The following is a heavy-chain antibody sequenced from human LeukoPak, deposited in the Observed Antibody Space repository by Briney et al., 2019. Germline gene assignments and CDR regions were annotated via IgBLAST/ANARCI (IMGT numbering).Heavy chain of an antibody. Sequence: RTSETLSLTCAVYGGSFSDYFWSWIRQPPGKGLEWIGEISHSGSTTYNPSLRSRVTISVDTSKNQFSLKLSSVTAADTAVYYCARHYGPWGQGTLVTVSS. V-gene: IGHV4-34*01. CDR1: GGSFSDYF. CDR3: ARHYGP. J-gene: IGHJ5*02. CDR2: ISHSGST. D-gene: IGHD3-16*01.